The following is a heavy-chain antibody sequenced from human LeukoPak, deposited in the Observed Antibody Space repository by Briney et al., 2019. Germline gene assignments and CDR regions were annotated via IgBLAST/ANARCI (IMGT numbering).Heavy chain of an antibody. J-gene: IGHJ4*02. CDR1: GFTFSSYG. V-gene: IGHV3-30*02. Sequence: GGSLRLSCAASGFTFSSYGMSWVRQAPGKGLEWVAFIRYDGSNKYYADSVKGRFTISRDNSKNTLYLQMNSLRAEDTAVYYCAKDRGPPIVATTYFDYWGQGTLVTVSS. D-gene: IGHD5-12*01. CDR2: IRYDGSNK. CDR3: AKDRGPPIVATTYFDY.